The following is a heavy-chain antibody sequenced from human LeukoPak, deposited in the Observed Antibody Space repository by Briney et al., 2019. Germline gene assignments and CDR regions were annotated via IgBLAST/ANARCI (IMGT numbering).Heavy chain of an antibody. D-gene: IGHD2-2*01. CDR2: ISYDGSNK. V-gene: IGHV3-30-3*01. CDR1: GFSFSNYA. CDR3: ARDPCSSTSCYDY. Sequence: GGSLRLSCAASGFSFSNYAMHWVRQAPGKGLEWVAVISYDGSNKYYADSVKGRFTISRDNSKNTLYLQMNSLRAEDTAVYYCARDPCSSTSCYDYRGQGTLVTVSS. J-gene: IGHJ4*02.